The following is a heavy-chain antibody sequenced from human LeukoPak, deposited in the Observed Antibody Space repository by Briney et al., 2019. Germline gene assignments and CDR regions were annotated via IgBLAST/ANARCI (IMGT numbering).Heavy chain of an antibody. Sequence: PSETLSLTCTVSGGSNYWNWIRQPPGKGLEWIAYIHYSGSPHYNPSLKSRVTISIDTSKNQLSLKLNSVTAADTAVYYCARHSNWNGGVDWFDPWGQGTQVTVSS. D-gene: IGHD1-20*01. J-gene: IGHJ5*02. CDR1: GGSNY. CDR2: IHYSGSP. CDR3: ARHSNWNGGVDWFDP. V-gene: IGHV4-59*08.